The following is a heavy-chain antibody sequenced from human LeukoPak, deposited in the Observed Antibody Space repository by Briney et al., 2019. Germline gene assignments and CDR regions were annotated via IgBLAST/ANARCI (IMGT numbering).Heavy chain of an antibody. J-gene: IGHJ4*02. D-gene: IGHD3-10*01. CDR3: ARWGQGSGRYYHFDY. Sequence: GESLKISCKGSGYSFTSYWIGWVRQVPGKGLEWMGVIYPGDSDTGYSPSFQGQVTISVDKSISTAYLQWSSLKASDTAMYYCARWGQGSGRYYHFDYWGQGTLVTVSS. CDR2: IYPGDSDT. V-gene: IGHV5-51*01. CDR1: GYSFTSYW.